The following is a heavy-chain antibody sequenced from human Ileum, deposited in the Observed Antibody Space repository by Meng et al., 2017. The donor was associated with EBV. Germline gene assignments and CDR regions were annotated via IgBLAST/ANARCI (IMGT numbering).Heavy chain of an antibody. CDR1: GFSLSTNGVS. CDR3: AHTKHSSGYYYHDY. CDR2: IYWNDDK. Sequence: QNTLKESCPTLVEPTQTLTLTCTFSGFSLSTNGVSVGWIRQPPGKALEWLAVIYWNDDKGYSPSLKSRLTITKDTSKNQVVLTMTNMDPVDTATYYCAHTKHSSGYYYHDYWGQGTLVTISS. V-gene: IGHV2-5*01. D-gene: IGHD3-22*01. J-gene: IGHJ4*02.